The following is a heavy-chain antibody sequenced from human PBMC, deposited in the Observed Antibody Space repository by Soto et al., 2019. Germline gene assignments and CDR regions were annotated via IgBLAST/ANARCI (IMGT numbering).Heavy chain of an antibody. CDR3: AGGTTTGIPDAFDI. Sequence: GESLKISCAASGFTFSSYAMSWVRQAPGKGLGWVSAISGSGGSTYYADSVKGRFTISRDNSKNTLYLQMNSLRAEDTAVYYCAGGTTTGIPDAFDIWGQGTMVTVSS. V-gene: IGHV3-23*01. D-gene: IGHD4-17*01. J-gene: IGHJ3*02. CDR2: ISGSGGST. CDR1: GFTFSSYA.